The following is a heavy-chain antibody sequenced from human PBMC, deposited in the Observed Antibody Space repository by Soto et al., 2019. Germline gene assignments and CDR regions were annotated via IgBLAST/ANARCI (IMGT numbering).Heavy chain of an antibody. V-gene: IGHV1-2*04. CDR1: GYTFTGYY. CDR3: ARYSYYDILTGYYEPRDYGMDV. J-gene: IGHJ6*02. Sequence: ASVKVSCKASGYTFTGYYMHWVRQAPGQGLEWMGWINPNSGGTNYAQKFQGWVTMTRDTSISTAYMELSSVTAADTAVYYCARYSYYDILTGYYEPRDYGMDVWGQGTTVTVSS. D-gene: IGHD3-9*01. CDR2: INPNSGGT.